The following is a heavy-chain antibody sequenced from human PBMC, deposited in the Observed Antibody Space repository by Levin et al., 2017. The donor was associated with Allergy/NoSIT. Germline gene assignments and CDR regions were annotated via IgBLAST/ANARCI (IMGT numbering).Heavy chain of an antibody. Sequence: GGSLRLSCAASGFTFSSYAMSWVRQAPGKGLEWVSAISGSGGSTYYADSVKGRFTISRDNSKNTLYLQMNSLRAEDTAVYYCAKDYYDSSGPQTPDAVDSWGQGTMVTVSS. CDR3: AKDYYDSSGPQTPDAVDS. CDR2: ISGSGGST. D-gene: IGHD3-22*01. J-gene: IGHJ3*02. V-gene: IGHV3-23*01. CDR1: GFTFSSYA.